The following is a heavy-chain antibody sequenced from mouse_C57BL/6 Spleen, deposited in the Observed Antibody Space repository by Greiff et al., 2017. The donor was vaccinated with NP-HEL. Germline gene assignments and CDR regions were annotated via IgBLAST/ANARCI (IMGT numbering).Heavy chain of an antibody. J-gene: IGHJ3*01. CDR1: GYTFTSYW. V-gene: IGHV1-64*01. CDR3: ARDDYGGSFAY. Sequence: QVQLQQPGAELVKPGASVKLSCKASGYTFTSYWMHWVKQRPGQGLEWIGMIHPNSGSTNYNEKFKSKATLTVDKSSSTAYMQLSSLTSEDSAVYYCARDDYGGSFAYWGQGTLVTVSA. CDR2: IHPNSGST. D-gene: IGHD2-4*01.